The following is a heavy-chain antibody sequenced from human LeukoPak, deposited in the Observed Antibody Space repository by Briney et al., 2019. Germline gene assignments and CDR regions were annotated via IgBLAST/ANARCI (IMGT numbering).Heavy chain of an antibody. J-gene: IGHJ5*02. D-gene: IGHD3-10*01. CDR2: IYYSGST. CDR1: GGSISSYY. CDR3: ARRMVRGALLWFDP. V-gene: IGHV4-59*08. Sequence: SETLSLTCTVSGGSISSYYWSWIRQPPGKGLEWIGYIYYSGSTNYNPSLKSRVTISVDTSKNQYSLKLSSVTAADTAVYYGARRMVRGALLWFDPWGQGTLVTVSS.